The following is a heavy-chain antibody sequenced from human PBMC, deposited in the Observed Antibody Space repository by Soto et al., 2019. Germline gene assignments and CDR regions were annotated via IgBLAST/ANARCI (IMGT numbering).Heavy chain of an antibody. D-gene: IGHD3-22*01. CDR2: IIPILGTA. CDR3: ASHYDSSGYYSRGLDY. J-gene: IGHJ4*02. Sequence: QVQLVQSGAEVKKPGSSVKVSCKASGGTFSSYAISWVRQAPGQGLEWMGGIIPILGTADYAQKFQGSVTITADDSTSTGNMELSSLRSGDTAVYYCASHYDSSGYYSRGLDYWGQGTLVTVSS. V-gene: IGHV1-69*12. CDR1: GGTFSSYA.